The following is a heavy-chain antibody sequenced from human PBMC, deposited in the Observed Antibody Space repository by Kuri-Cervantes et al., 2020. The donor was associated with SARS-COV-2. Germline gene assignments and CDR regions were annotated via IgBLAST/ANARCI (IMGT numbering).Heavy chain of an antibody. J-gene: IGHJ6*02. D-gene: IGHD6-13*01. V-gene: IGHV4-34*01. CDR1: GGSFSGYY. Sequence: ESLKISCAVYGGSFSGYYWSWIRQPPGKGLEWIGEINDSGSTNYNPSLKSRVTISVDTSKNQFSLKLSSVTAADTAVYYCARDTAAGDGGYYYYGMDVWGQGTTVTVSS. CDR3: ARDTAAGDGGYYYYGMDV. CDR2: INDSGST.